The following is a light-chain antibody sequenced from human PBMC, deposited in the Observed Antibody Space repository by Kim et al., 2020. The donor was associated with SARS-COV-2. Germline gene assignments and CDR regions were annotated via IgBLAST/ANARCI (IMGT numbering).Light chain of an antibody. V-gene: IGLV2-14*04. CDR1: SSDVGGYNH. Sequence: GQSITISCTGTSSDVGGYNHVSWYQQHPGKAPKLMIYDVIKRPSGVSNRFSGSKSGNTAFLTISGLQAEDEADYYCSSYTSSSTYVFGTGTKVTVL. J-gene: IGLJ1*01. CDR2: DVI. CDR3: SSYTSSSTYV.